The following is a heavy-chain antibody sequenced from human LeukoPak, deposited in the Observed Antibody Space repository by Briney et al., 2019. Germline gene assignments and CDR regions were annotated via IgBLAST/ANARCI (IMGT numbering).Heavy chain of an antibody. J-gene: IGHJ3*01. CDR3: ARESWLRTNLAFDF. CDR1: GFTFSSYG. CDR2: IWYDGSNK. V-gene: IGHV3-33*01. D-gene: IGHD5-12*01. Sequence: PGRSLRLSCAASGFTFSSYGMHWVRQAPGKGLEWVAVIWYDGSNKYYADSVKGRFTISRDNSKNTLYLQMNSLRAEDTAVYYCARESWLRTNLAFDFWGQGTMVTVSS.